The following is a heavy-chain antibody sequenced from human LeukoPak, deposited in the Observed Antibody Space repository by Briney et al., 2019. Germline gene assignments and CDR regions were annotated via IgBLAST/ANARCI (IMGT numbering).Heavy chain of an antibody. J-gene: IGHJ6*02. V-gene: IGHV1-2*02. D-gene: IGHD5-18*01. Sequence: ASVKVSCKASGYTFTGYYMHWVRQAPGQGLEWMGWINPNSGGTNYAQKFQGRVTMTRDTSISTAYMELSRLRSDDTAVYYCARTPSEWLQLYYYYYGMDVWGQGTTVTVSS. CDR1: GYTFTGYY. CDR3: ARTPSEWLQLYYYYYGMDV. CDR2: INPNSGGT.